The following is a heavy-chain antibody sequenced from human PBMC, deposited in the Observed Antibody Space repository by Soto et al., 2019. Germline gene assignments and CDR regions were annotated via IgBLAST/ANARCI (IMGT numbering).Heavy chain of an antibody. CDR3: ARGFRVAGPRGWFDP. V-gene: IGHV1-18*01. D-gene: IGHD2-15*01. CDR2: ISAYNGNT. J-gene: IGHJ5*02. Sequence: ASVKVSCKASGYTFTSYDISWVRQAPGQGLEWMGWISAYNGNTNYAQKLQGRVTMTTDTSTSTAYMELRSLRCDDTAVYYCARGFRVAGPRGWFDPWGQGPLVTVSS. CDR1: GYTFTSYD.